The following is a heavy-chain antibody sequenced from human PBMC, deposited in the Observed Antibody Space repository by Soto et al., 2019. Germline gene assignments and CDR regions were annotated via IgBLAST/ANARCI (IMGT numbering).Heavy chain of an antibody. J-gene: IGHJ4*02. V-gene: IGHV3-33*01. CDR3: ARDGDVNTGFGKDY. D-gene: IGHD3-16*01. Sequence: GGSLRLSCAASGFTFSSYGMHWIRQAPGKGLEWVAFIWHDGGNKFYAESVKGRFTISRDNSKNTLYLQMTSLSAEDTAMYYCARDGDVNTGFGKDYWGQGTLVTVSS. CDR1: GFTFSSYG. CDR2: IWHDGGNK.